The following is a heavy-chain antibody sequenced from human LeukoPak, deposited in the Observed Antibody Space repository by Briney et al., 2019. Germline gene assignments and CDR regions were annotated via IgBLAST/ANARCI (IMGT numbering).Heavy chain of an antibody. CDR3: ARTKEPNYDFWSGYYLAADY. Sequence: ASVKVSCKASGYTFTSYGISWVRQAPGQGLEWMGWISAYNGNTNYAQKLQGRVTMTTDTSTSTAYMELRSLRSDDTAVYYCARTKEPNYDFWSGYYLAADYWGQGTLVTVSS. CDR2: ISAYNGNT. CDR1: GYTFTSYG. J-gene: IGHJ4*02. V-gene: IGHV1-18*01. D-gene: IGHD3-3*01.